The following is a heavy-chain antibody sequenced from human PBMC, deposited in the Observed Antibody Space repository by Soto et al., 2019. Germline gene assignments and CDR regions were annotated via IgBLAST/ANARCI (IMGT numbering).Heavy chain of an antibody. CDR1: GGSFSGYY. CDR3: ARDLADYANSSGYNWFDP. J-gene: IGHJ5*02. D-gene: IGHD4-17*01. CDR2: INHSGST. V-gene: IGHV4-34*01. Sequence: PSETLSLTCAVYGGSFSGYYWSWIRQPPGKGLEWIGEINHSGSTNYNPSLKSRVTISVDTSKNQFSLKLSSVTAADTAVYYCARDLADYANSSGYNWFDPWGQGTLVTVSS.